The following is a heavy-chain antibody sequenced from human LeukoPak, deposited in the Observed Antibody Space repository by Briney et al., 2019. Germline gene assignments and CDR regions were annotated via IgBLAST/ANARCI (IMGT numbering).Heavy chain of an antibody. V-gene: IGHV4-31*03. Sequence: SETLSLTCTVSGGSISSGGYYWSWIRQHPGKGLEWIGYIYYSGSTYYNPSLKSRVTISVDTSKNRFSLKLSSVTAADTAVYYCARSPSTWGGAFDIWGQGTMVTVSS. J-gene: IGHJ3*02. CDR3: ARSPSTWGGAFDI. CDR1: GGSISSGGYY. CDR2: IYYSGST. D-gene: IGHD7-27*01.